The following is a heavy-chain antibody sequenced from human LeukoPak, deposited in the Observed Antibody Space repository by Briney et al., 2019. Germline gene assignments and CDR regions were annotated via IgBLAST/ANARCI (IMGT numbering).Heavy chain of an antibody. V-gene: IGHV4-4*07. CDR2: IYTSGST. CDR1: GYSISSGYY. D-gene: IGHD3-16*01. J-gene: IGHJ4*02. Sequence: SETVSLTCTVSGYSISSGYYWGWIRQPAGQGLEWIGRIYTSGSTNYNPSLKSRVTMSVDTSKNQFSLKLSSVTAADTAVYYCARDSSRGSDYWGQGTLVTVSS. CDR3: ARDSSRGSDY.